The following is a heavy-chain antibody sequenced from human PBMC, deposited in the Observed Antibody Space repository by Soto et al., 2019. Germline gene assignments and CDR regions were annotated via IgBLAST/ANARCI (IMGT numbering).Heavy chain of an antibody. J-gene: IGHJ4*02. CDR3: AHKGPEDWPLDY. Sequence: HITLKESGPTLVRPTQTLTLTCAFSGFSLSTSGVGVGWIRQPPGKALEWLAVIYWDDSKHYSPSLRSRLTITKDTSKNHVVLTMTNLDPMDTGTYYCAHKGPEDWPLDYWGQGTLVTVYS. D-gene: IGHD3-9*01. CDR2: IYWDDSK. CDR1: GFSLSTSGVG. V-gene: IGHV2-5*02.